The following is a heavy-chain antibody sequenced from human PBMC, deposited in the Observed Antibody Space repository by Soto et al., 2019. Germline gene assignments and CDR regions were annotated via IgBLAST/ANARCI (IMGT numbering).Heavy chain of an antibody. Sequence: QVQLVESGGGVVQPGRSLRLSCAASGFTFSSYGMHWVRQAPGKGLEWVAVIWYDGSNKYYADSVKGRFTISRDNSKNAVYLQMNSLRAEDTAVDYCARDCPIRGGMDVWGQGTTVTVSS. D-gene: IGHD3-10*01. CDR2: IWYDGSNK. CDR1: GFTFSSYG. J-gene: IGHJ6*02. V-gene: IGHV3-33*01. CDR3: ARDCPIRGGMDV.